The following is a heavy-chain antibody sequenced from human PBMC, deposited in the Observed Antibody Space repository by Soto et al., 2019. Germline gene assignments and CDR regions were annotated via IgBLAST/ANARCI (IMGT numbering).Heavy chain of an antibody. Sequence: EVQLVESGGGLVQPGGSLRLSCEASGFTFRNYDMHWVRQGTGKGLEWVSGISAAGDPDYADSVEGRFTISRENAQNSFFLQMINLRLGDTAVYCCARTDRDFYGLDVWGQGTTVIVSS. J-gene: IGHJ6*02. CDR3: ARTDRDFYGLDV. V-gene: IGHV3-13*05. CDR1: GFTFRNYD. CDR2: ISAAGDP.